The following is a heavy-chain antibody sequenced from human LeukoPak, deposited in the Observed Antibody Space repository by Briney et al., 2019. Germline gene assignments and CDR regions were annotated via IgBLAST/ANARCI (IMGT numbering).Heavy chain of an antibody. CDR1: GFTFSSYA. Sequence: PGRSLRLSCAASGFTFSSYAMSWVRQAPGKGLEWVSYISGSGSIIYYADSVKGRFTISRDNAKNSLYLQMSSLRAEDTAVYYCARDLTYYGPAYWGQGTLVTVSS. CDR3: ARDLTYYGPAY. J-gene: IGHJ4*02. D-gene: IGHD3-10*01. V-gene: IGHV3-48*03. CDR2: ISGSGSII.